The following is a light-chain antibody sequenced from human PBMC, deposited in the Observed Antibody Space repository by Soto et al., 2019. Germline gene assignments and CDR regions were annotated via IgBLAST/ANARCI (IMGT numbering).Light chain of an antibody. CDR2: GAS. J-gene: IGKJ3*01. CDR3: QQYGHSPQT. V-gene: IGKV3-20*01. Sequence: EIVLTQSPGTLSLSPGERATLSCRAGQRVSSKYLGWYQQKPGQAPRLLIYGASNRATGIPDRFSGSGSGTDFTLTISRLEPEDFAVYYCQQYGHSPQTFGPGTKVDIK. CDR1: QRVSSKY.